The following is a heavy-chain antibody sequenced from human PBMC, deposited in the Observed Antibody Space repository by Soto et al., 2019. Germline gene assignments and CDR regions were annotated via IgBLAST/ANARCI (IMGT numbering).Heavy chain of an antibody. CDR2: IYHSGST. V-gene: IGHV4-38-2*02. D-gene: IGHD6-13*01. J-gene: IGHJ5*02. CDR3: ARDRDSSSWDVNWFDP. Sequence: KASETLSLTCAVSGYSISSGYYWGWIRQPPGKGLEWIGSIYHSGSTYYNPSLKSRVTISVDTSKSQFSLKLSSVTAADTAVYYCARDRDSSSWDVNWFDPWGQGTLVTVSS. CDR1: GYSISSGYY.